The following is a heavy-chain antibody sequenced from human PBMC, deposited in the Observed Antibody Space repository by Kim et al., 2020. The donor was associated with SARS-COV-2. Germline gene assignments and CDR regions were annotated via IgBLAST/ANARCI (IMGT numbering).Heavy chain of an antibody. V-gene: IGHV3-30*04. J-gene: IGHJ6*02. CDR1: GFTFSSYA. CDR2: ISYDGSNK. Sequence: GGSLRLSCAASGFTFSSYAMHWVRQAPGKGLEWVAVISYDGSNKYYADSVKGRFTISRDNSKNTLYLQMNSLRAEDTAVYYCARCPGSRPRTSPYYGMDVWGQGTTVTVSS. CDR3: ARCPGSRPRTSPYYGMDV.